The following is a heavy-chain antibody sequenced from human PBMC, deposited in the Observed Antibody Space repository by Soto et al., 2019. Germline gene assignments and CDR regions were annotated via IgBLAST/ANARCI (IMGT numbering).Heavy chain of an antibody. CDR2: ISYVGSHT. CDR3: ARDENIVVVPTAGYYYYGTDV. CDR1: GFTFSSYA. J-gene: IGHJ6*02. V-gene: IGHV3-30-3*01. D-gene: IGHD2-2*01. Sequence: GGSLRLSCAASGFTFSSYAMHWVRQAPGKGLEWVAAISYVGSHTYYADYVKGRFTISRDNSENTLYLQMHGLRAEDTALYYCARDENIVVVPTAGYYYYGTDVWGQGTTVTVSS.